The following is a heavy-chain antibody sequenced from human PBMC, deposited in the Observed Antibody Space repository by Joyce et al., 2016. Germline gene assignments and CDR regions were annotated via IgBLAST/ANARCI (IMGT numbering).Heavy chain of an antibody. J-gene: IGHJ4*02. D-gene: IGHD4-17*01. CDR2: IYSGGSGGST. Sequence: EVQLVESGGGLIQPGGSLRLSCAASGFTVSSNYMSWVRQAPGKGLEWFSSIYSGGSGGSTYYADSVKGLFTISRDNSKNTLYLQMNSLRAEDTAVYYCARSLAYDYGDYIFNYWGQGTLVTVSS. CDR3: ARSLAYDYGDYIFNY. CDR1: GFTVSSNY. V-gene: IGHV3-53*01.